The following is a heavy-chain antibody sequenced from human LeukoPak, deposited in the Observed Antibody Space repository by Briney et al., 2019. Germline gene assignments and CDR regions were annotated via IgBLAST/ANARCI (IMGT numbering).Heavy chain of an antibody. CDR3: ARGKRGFIYGSDF. J-gene: IGHJ4*02. V-gene: IGHV3-7*02. CDR1: GFTFSSYW. D-gene: IGHD5-18*01. Sequence: PGGSLRLSCAASGFTFSSYWMCWVRQAPGKGLEWVANIKQDGSEKYYVDSVKGRFSISRDNSKNTLSLQMNSLRVEDTALYYCARGKRGFIYGSDFWGQGTLVTVSS. CDR2: IKQDGSEK.